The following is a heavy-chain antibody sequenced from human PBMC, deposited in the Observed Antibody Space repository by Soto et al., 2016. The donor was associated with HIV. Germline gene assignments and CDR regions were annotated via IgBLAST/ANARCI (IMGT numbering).Heavy chain of an antibody. CDR1: GFTFNTYA. V-gene: IGHV3-23*01. Sequence: VQLLESGGALVQPGGSLRLSCAASGFTFNTYAMTWVRQALGKGLEYVSSISGYGGSTYYADSVKGRFTISRDNSKNTLYLQMHSLRAADTAVYFCARVSYYYHDSSGLPYYFDYWGQGTLVTASS. CDR2: ISGYGGST. CDR3: ARVSYYYHDSSGLPYYFDY. D-gene: IGHD3-10*01. J-gene: IGHJ4*02.